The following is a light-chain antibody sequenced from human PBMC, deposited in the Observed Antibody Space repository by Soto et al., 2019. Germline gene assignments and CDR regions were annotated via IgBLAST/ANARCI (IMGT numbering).Light chain of an antibody. V-gene: IGLV3-21*02. CDR3: SSYAGSDNLA. J-gene: IGLJ2*01. CDR2: DDS. CDR1: NIGSKS. Sequence: SYELTQPPSMSVAPGQTATITCGGNNIGSKSVQWYQQKSGQAPVLVVYDDSDRPSGIPERFSGSNSGNTASLTVSGLHTDDEADYYCSSYAGSDNLAFGGGTKLTVL.